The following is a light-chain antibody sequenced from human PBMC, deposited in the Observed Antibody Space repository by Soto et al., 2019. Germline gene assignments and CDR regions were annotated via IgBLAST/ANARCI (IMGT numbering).Light chain of an antibody. V-gene: IGKV3-15*01. CDR2: GAS. J-gene: IGKJ1*01. CDR3: QQYSKGPPWT. CDR1: QSVIIN. Sequence: EIVMTQSPATLSVSPGERATLSCRASQSVIINLAWYQQKPGQAPRLLIYGASTRATGIPARFSGSGSGTEFTLTISSLQSEDFAVYYCQQYSKGPPWTFGQGTKLEIK.